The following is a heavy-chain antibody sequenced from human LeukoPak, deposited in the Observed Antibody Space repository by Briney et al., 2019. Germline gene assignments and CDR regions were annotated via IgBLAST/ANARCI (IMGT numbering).Heavy chain of an antibody. J-gene: IGHJ6*02. CDR3: ARVRWVVASYGMDV. CDR2: IYHSGST. CDR1: GGSFSGYY. D-gene: IGHD2-15*01. V-gene: IGHV4-34*01. Sequence: SETLSLTCAVYGGSFSGYYWSWIRQPPGKGLEWIGEIYHSGSTNYNPSLKSRVTISVDKSKNQFSLKLSSVTAADTAVYYCARVRWVVASYGMDVWGQGTTVTVSS.